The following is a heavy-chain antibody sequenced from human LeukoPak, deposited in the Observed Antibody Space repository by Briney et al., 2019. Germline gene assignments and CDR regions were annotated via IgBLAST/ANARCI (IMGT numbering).Heavy chain of an antibody. CDR1: GYTFTGYY. J-gene: IGHJ5*02. V-gene: IGHV1-2*02. CDR3: ARDRIRRWFDP. Sequence: GASVKVSCKASGYTFTGYYMHWVRQAPGQGLEWMGWINPNSGGTNYAQKFQGRDTMTTDTSTSTAYMELRSLRSDDTAVYYCARDRIRRWFDPWGQGTLVTVSS. D-gene: IGHD2-21*01. CDR2: INPNSGGT.